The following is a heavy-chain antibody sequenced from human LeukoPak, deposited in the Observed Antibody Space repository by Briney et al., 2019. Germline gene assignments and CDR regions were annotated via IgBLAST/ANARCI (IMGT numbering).Heavy chain of an antibody. Sequence: GGSLRLSCAASGFTFSSYSMNWVRQAPGKGLEWVSSISSSSSYIHYADSVKGRFTISRDNAKNSLYLQMNSPRAEDTAVYYCAREPDSGSYPFDYWGQGTLVTVSS. J-gene: IGHJ4*02. CDR2: ISSSSSYI. D-gene: IGHD1-26*01. V-gene: IGHV3-21*01. CDR3: AREPDSGSYPFDY. CDR1: GFTFSSYS.